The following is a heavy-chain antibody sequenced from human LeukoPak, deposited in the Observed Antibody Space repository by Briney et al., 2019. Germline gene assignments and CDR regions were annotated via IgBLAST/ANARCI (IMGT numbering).Heavy chain of an antibody. CDR2: IYISGST. D-gene: IGHD3-10*01. CDR1: GGSISSGDYY. V-gene: IGHV4-61*02. J-gene: IGHJ5*02. CDR3: ARDQEYYYGSGHSWFDP. Sequence: SETLSLTCTVSGGSISSGDYYWSWIRQPAGKGLEWIGRIYISGSTNYNPSLKSRVTISVDTSKNQFSLKLSSVTAADTAVYYCARDQEYYYGSGHSWFDPWGQGTLVTVSS.